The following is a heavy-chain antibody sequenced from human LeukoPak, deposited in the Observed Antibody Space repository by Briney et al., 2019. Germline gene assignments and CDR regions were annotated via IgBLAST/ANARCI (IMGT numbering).Heavy chain of an antibody. V-gene: IGHV4-30-2*01. CDR3: ARGSPGTTVTPPSFDY. D-gene: IGHD4-17*01. J-gene: IGHJ4*02. CDR1: GGSISSGGYS. Sequence: SQTLSLTCAVSGGSISSGGYSWSWIRQPPGKGLEWIGYIYHSGSTYYNPSLKSRVTISVDRSKNQFSLKLSSVTAADTAVYYCARGSPGTTVTPPSFDYWGQGTLVTVSS. CDR2: IYHSGST.